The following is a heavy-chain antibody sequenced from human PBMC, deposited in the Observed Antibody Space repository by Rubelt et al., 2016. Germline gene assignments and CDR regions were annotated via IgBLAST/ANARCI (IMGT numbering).Heavy chain of an antibody. CDR3: ARDGGSYLPWYFDL. Sequence: VQLVESGGGLVQPGGSLRLSCAASGFTFSSCAMHWVRQAPGKGLEWVAVISYDERNKYYAASVKGRFTLSRNNTRNSRVLQMNSLGAEETAVYYCARDGGSYLPWYFDLWGRGTLVTVSS. CDR1: GFTFSSCA. V-gene: IGHV3-30*04. D-gene: IGHD1-26*01. J-gene: IGHJ2*01. CDR2: ISYDERNK.